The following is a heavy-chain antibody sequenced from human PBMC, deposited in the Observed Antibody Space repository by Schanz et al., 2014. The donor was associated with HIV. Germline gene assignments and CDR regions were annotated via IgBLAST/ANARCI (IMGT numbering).Heavy chain of an antibody. CDR2: VNPESGNT. V-gene: IGHV1-8*02. CDR1: GYTFSDYD. J-gene: IGHJ2*01. Sequence: QVQLVQSGPEVKKPGASVRVSCETSGYTFSDYDINWVRQAPGQGLEWMGWVNPESGNTGMADTFLGRLSLTRFTSTGTAYMELDSLRSEEAAIYYCVRAASFHFDKEGYYRNWYFDFWGRGPLVAVSS. CDR3: VRAASFHFDKEGYYRNWYFDF. D-gene: IGHD1-26*01.